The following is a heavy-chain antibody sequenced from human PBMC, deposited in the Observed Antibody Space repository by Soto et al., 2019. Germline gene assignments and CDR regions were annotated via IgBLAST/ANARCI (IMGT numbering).Heavy chain of an antibody. Sequence: GGSLRLSCAASGLSVSSYDMSWVRQAPGKGLECVSIIYSADNTFYVDSVKGRFIISRDNSKNTVYLQMNSLRADDTAVYYCARGSLYWGQGTLVTVSS. V-gene: IGHV3-66*01. CDR3: ARGSLY. J-gene: IGHJ4*01. CDR2: IYSADNT. CDR1: GLSVSSYD.